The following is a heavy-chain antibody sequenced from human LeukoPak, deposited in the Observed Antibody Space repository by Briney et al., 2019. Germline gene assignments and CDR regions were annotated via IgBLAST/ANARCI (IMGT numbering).Heavy chain of an antibody. CDR1: GFTFSSYS. D-gene: IGHD6-19*01. J-gene: IGHJ4*02. CDR2: TSSSSSTI. CDR3: ARVPIATSRGWPLDY. Sequence: SGGSLRLSCAASGFTFSSYSMNWVRQAPGKGLEWVSYTSSSSSTIYYADSVKGRFTISRDNAKNSLYLQMNSLRAEDTAVYYCARVPIATSRGWPLDYWGQGTLVTVSS. V-gene: IGHV3-48*01.